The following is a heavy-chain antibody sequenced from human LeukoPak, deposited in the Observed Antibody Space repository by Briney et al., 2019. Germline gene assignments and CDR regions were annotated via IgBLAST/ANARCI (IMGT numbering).Heavy chain of an antibody. Sequence: GGSLRLSCAASGFIFSTYWMSWVRQAPGKGLEWVANIKQDGSEEYYVDSVKGRFTISRDNAKNSLYLQMNSLRAEDTALYYCVRGTSWAFDFWGQGTLVTVSS. V-gene: IGHV3-7*05. CDR3: VRGTSWAFDF. D-gene: IGHD7-27*01. CDR1: GFIFSTYW. J-gene: IGHJ4*02. CDR2: IKQDGSEE.